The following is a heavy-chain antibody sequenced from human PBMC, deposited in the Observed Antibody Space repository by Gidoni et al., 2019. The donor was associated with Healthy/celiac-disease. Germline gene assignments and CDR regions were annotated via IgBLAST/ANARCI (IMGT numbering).Heavy chain of an antibody. J-gene: IGHJ4*02. V-gene: IGHV3-23*01. CDR1: GFPFSSYA. Sequence: EVPLLESGGGLVQPGGSLRLSCAASGFPFSSYAMSWVRQAPGKGLEWVSAISGSGGSTYYADSVKGRFTISRDNSKNTLYLQMNSLRAEDTAVYYCAKDPQGGDYVDYWGQGTLVTVSS. D-gene: IGHD4-17*01. CDR2: ISGSGGST. CDR3: AKDPQGGDYVDY.